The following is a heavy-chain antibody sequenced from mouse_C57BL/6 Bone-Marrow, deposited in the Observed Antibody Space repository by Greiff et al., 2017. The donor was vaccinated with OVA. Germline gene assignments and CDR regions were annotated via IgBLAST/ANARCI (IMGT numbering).Heavy chain of an antibody. J-gene: IGHJ1*03. V-gene: IGHV1-81*01. Sequence: VQLQESGAELARPGASVKLSCKTSGYTFTSYGISWVKQRTGQGLEWIGEIYPRSCDTYYNEKFKGKATLTADNSSSTAYMEHRSLTSEDSAVYFCARSRWLRRDWYFDVWGTGTTVTVSS. CDR3: ARSRWLRRDWYFDV. CDR2: IYPRSCDT. D-gene: IGHD2-2*01. CDR1: GYTFTSYG.